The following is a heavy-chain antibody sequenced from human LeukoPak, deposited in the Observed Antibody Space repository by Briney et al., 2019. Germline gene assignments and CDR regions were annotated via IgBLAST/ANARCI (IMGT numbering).Heavy chain of an antibody. V-gene: IGHV1-3*01. CDR1: GYTFTSYA. J-gene: IGHJ4*02. Sequence: GASVKVSCKASGYTFTSYAMHWVRQAPGQRLEWMGWINAGNGNTKYSQKFQGRVTITRDTSASTAYMGLSSLRSEDTAVYYCARVVRAGLDYWGQGTLVTVSS. CDR2: INAGNGNT. CDR3: ARVVRAGLDY.